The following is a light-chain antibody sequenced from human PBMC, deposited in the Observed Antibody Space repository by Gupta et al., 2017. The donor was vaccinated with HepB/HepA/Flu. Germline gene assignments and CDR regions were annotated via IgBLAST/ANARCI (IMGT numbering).Light chain of an antibody. J-gene: IGLJ2*01. CDR3: SSYTSSSTLVV. V-gene: IGLV2-14*03. Sequence: QSALTQPASVSGSPGQSIPISCTRTSSDVGGYNYVSWYQQHPGKAPKLMIYDVSNRPSGVSNRFSGSKSGNTASLTISGLQAEDEADYYCSSYTSSSTLVVFGGGTKLTVL. CDR2: DVS. CDR1: SSDVGGYNY.